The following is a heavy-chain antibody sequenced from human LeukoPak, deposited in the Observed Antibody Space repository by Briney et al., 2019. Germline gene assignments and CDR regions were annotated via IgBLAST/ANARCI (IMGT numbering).Heavy chain of an antibody. J-gene: IGHJ6*02. V-gene: IGHV4-59*01. Sequence: SETLSLTCTVSGGSISSYYWSWIRQPPGKGLEWMGYIYYSGSTNYNPSLKSRVTISVDTSKNQFSLKLSSVTAADTAVYYCARVWAGQFLPGYYGMDVWGQGTTVTVSS. CDR1: GGSISSYY. CDR3: ARVWAGQFLPGYYGMDV. CDR2: IYYSGST. D-gene: IGHD3-16*01.